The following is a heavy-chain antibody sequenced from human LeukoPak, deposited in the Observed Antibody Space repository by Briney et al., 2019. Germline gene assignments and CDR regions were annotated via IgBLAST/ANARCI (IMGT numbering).Heavy chain of an antibody. Sequence: SETLSLTCALSTVSGSSGNFWSWVRQPPGEGLEWIGEVHKSGRTNYNPSLKTRVTISIDASKNQLSLELTSGTAADTAVYYCARELRGAPTPGAYWGQGTRVTVSS. CDR3: ARELRGAPTPGAY. V-gene: IGHV4-4*02. CDR2: VHKSGRT. D-gene: IGHD1-26*01. CDR1: TVSGSSGNF. J-gene: IGHJ4*02.